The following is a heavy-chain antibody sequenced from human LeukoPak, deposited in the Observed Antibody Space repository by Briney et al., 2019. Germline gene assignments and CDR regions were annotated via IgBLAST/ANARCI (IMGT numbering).Heavy chain of an antibody. CDR3: AKDRGVVRGDY. D-gene: IGHD2-21*01. CDR1: GFTFSNYA. Sequence: PGRSLRLSCAASGFTFSNYAMSWVRQAPGKGLEWVSGISGSGGSTYYADSVKGRFTISRDNSKNTLYLQMNSLRAEDTAVYYCAKDRGVVRGDYCGQGILVTVSS. J-gene: IGHJ4*02. CDR2: ISGSGGST. V-gene: IGHV3-23*01.